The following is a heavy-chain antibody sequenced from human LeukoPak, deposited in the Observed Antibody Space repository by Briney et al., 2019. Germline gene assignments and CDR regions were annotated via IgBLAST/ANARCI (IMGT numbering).Heavy chain of an antibody. Sequence: GGSLRLSCAASGFTVSSNYMSWVRQAPGKGLEWVSVIYSGGSTYYADSVKGRFTISRDNSKNTLYLQMNSLRAEDTAVYYCARDNNAAAGTFDYWGQGTLVTVSS. V-gene: IGHV3-66*01. CDR3: ARDNNAAAGTFDY. CDR2: IYSGGST. D-gene: IGHD6-13*01. J-gene: IGHJ4*02. CDR1: GFTVSSNY.